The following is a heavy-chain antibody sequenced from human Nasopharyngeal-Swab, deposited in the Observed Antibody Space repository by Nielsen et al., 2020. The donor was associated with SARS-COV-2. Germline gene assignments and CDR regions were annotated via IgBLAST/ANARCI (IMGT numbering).Heavy chain of an antibody. J-gene: IGHJ5*02. Sequence: SETLSLTCTVSGASITSQYWSWIRQPPGKGLEWIGYISHNSGTSYNPSLKSRVPMFMDTSKNQFSLRLTSVTAADTAVYYCAKEGATGWFDPCGQGTLVTVSS. V-gene: IGHV4-59*11. CDR2: ISHNSGT. CDR1: GASITSQY. CDR3: AKEGATGWFDP.